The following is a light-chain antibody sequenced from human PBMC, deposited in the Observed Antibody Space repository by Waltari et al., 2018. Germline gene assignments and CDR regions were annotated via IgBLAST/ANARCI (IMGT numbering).Light chain of an antibody. CDR3: CSYAGSATPYV. CDR1: SSDVGRYNL. CDR2: EVT. Sequence: QSALTQPASVSGSPGQSITISCTGPSSDVGRYNLVSWYQQHPGKAPKLMIFEVTKRPEGVSNRFAGSTAGNTASLTIAGRQAEDEADYYCCSYAGSATPYVFGTGTKVTVL. J-gene: IGLJ1*01. V-gene: IGLV2-23*02.